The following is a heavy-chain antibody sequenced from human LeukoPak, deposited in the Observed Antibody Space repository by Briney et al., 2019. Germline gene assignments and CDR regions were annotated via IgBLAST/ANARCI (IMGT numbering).Heavy chain of an antibody. CDR2: IYYSGST. CDR1: GGSNSSGDYY. Sequence: SQTLSLTCTVSGGSNSSGDYYWSWLRQPPGTGLEWIGYIYYSGSTYCNPSLKSRVTISVDTSKNQFSLKLSSVTAADTAVYYCARQYDSYFYYYLDLWGTGTTVTVSS. CDR3: ARQYDSYFYYYLDL. J-gene: IGHJ6*03. D-gene: IGHD2-2*01. V-gene: IGHV4-30-4*08.